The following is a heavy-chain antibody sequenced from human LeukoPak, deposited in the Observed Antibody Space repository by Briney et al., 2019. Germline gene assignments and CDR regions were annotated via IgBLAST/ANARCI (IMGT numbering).Heavy chain of an antibody. CDR1: GYTFTNYG. V-gene: IGHV1-18*01. J-gene: IGHJ4*02. D-gene: IGHD3-22*01. Sequence: ASMKVSCKGFGYTFTNYGISWVRQAPGQGLEWMGWIGGYNGHANYAQKLQGRVTMTTDPSTSTAFMELRSLRSDDTAVYYCARAGHRRYYYDGGYDYWGQGTLVTVSS. CDR3: ARAGHRRYYYDGGYDY. CDR2: IGGYNGHA.